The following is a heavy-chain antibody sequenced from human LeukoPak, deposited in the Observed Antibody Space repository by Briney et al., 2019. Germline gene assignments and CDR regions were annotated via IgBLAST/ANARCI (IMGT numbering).Heavy chain of an antibody. V-gene: IGHV1-69*13. Sequence: SVKVSCKASGYTFTSYGISWVRQAPGQGLEWMGGIIPIFGTANYAQKFQGRVTITADESTSTAYMELSSLRSEDTAVYYCARNSGYYHYYMDVWGKGTTVTVSS. CDR3: ARNSGYYHYYMDV. D-gene: IGHD1-7*01. CDR2: IIPIFGTA. CDR1: GYTFTSYG. J-gene: IGHJ6*03.